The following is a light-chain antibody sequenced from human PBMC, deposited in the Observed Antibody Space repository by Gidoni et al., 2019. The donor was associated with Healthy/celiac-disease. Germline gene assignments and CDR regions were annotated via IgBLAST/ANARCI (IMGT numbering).Light chain of an antibody. Sequence: PKLLIKYASQSISGVPSRFSGSGSGTDFTLTINSLEAEDAAAYYCHQSSSLPLTFGGGTKVEIK. V-gene: IGKV6D-21*02. CDR3: HQSSSLPLT. J-gene: IGKJ4*01. CDR2: YAS.